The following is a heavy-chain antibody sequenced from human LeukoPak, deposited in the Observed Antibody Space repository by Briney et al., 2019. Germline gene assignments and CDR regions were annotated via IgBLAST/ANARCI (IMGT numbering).Heavy chain of an antibody. V-gene: IGHV5-10-1*01. CDR3: ARGDSSSWPPNFDY. Sequence: GESLRISCKGSGYSFNSYWITWVRQMPGKGLEWMGRIDPTDSYTNYSPSFQGHVTISADKSISTAYLQWSSLKASDTAMYYCARGDSSSWPPNFDYWGQGTLVTVSS. CDR1: GYSFNSYW. CDR2: IDPTDSYT. D-gene: IGHD6-13*01. J-gene: IGHJ4*02.